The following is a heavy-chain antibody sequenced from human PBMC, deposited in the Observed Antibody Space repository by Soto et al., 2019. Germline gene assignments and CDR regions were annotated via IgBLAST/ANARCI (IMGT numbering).Heavy chain of an antibody. CDR3: ARDRYCSGGSCYQFDY. CDR2: ISAYNGKT. CDR1: GYTFPSYG. J-gene: IGHJ4*02. Sequence: QVQLVQSGAEVKKPGASVKVSCKASGYTFPSYGISWVRQAPGQGLEWMGWISAYNGKTNYAQKLHGRVTMTTDTATSTSYMELRSLRSDDTAVYYCARDRYCSGGSCYQFDYWGQGTLVTVSS. V-gene: IGHV1-18*01. D-gene: IGHD2-15*01.